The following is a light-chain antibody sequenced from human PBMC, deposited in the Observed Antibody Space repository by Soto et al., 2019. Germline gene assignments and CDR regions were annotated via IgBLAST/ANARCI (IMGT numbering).Light chain of an antibody. CDR1: QSIGSW. Sequence: DIQMTQSPSILSASVGDRVTITCRASQSIGSWLAWYQQKPGQAPNLLIYKASNLESGVPSRFSGSGSGTEFTLTISSLQPDEFATYYCQQYNSYPLTFGGGTKV. CDR3: QQYNSYPLT. CDR2: KAS. J-gene: IGKJ4*01. V-gene: IGKV1-5*03.